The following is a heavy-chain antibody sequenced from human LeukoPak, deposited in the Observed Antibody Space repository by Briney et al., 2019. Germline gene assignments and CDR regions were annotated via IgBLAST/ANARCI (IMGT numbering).Heavy chain of an antibody. Sequence: ASVKVSCKASGYTFTGYYMHWVRQAPGQGLEWMGRINPNSGGTNYAQKFQGRVTMTRDTSISTAYMELSRLRSDDTAAYYCARDTPYDFWSGYYTGAGAFDIWGQGTMVTVSS. CDR1: GYTFTGYY. D-gene: IGHD3-3*01. J-gene: IGHJ3*02. CDR2: INPNSGGT. CDR3: ARDTPYDFWSGYYTGAGAFDI. V-gene: IGHV1-2*06.